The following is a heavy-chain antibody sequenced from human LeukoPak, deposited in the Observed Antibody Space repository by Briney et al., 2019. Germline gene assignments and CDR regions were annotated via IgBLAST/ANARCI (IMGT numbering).Heavy chain of an antibody. Sequence: SETLSLTCSVSAGSISTPYWHWIRQSPGKGLEWIGFVFYGGMTNYNPSLKSRVTISLDTSKNQFSLKLTSVTAADTAAYYCASGTVFGVITPQYFHYWGQGTRVTVSS. D-gene: IGHD3-3*01. CDR2: VFYGGMT. CDR3: ASGTVFGVITPQYFHY. V-gene: IGHV4-59*11. J-gene: IGHJ4*02. CDR1: AGSISTPY.